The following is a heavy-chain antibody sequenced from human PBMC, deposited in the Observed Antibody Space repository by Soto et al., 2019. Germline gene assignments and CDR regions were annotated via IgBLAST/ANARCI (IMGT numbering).Heavy chain of an antibody. D-gene: IGHD5-12*01. J-gene: IGHJ4*02. CDR1: GYNFTSYD. V-gene: IGHV1-3*01. CDR2: INAGNGNT. Sequence: ASVKVSCKASGYNFTSYDMHWGRQAPGQRLEWMGWINAGNGNTKYSQKFQGRVTITRDTSASTAYMELSSLRSEDTAVYYCARELVATRTGFDYWGQGTLVTVS. CDR3: ARELVATRTGFDY.